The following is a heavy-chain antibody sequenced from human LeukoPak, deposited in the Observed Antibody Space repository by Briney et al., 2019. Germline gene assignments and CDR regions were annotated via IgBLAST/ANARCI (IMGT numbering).Heavy chain of an antibody. CDR3: AREGRITMVRGVIMEGYFDY. D-gene: IGHD3-10*01. Sequence: GGSLRLSCAASGFTFSSYAMSWVRQAPGKGLEWVSAISGSGGSTYYADSVKGRFTISRDNSKNTLYLQMNSLRAEDTAVYYCAREGRITMVRGVIMEGYFDYWGQGTLVTVSS. J-gene: IGHJ4*02. CDR1: GFTFSSYA. CDR2: ISGSGGST. V-gene: IGHV3-23*01.